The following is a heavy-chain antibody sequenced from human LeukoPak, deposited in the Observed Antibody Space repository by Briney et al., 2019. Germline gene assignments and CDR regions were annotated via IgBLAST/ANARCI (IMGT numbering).Heavy chain of an antibody. J-gene: IGHJ3*02. CDR3: AKGPIDIGATMMDGSGDDAFDI. V-gene: IGHV3-30*18. CDR1: GFTFSSFG. CDR2: ISYDGSNK. D-gene: IGHD5-12*01. Sequence: GGSLRLSCAASGFTFSSFGTHWVRQAPGKGLEWVAVISYDGSNKYYADSVKGRFTISRDNSKNTLYLQMNSLRAEDTAVYYCAKGPIDIGATMMDGSGDDAFDIWGQGTMVTVSS.